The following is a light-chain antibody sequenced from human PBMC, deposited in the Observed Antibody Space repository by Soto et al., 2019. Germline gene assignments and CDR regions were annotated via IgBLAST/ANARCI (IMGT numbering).Light chain of an antibody. J-gene: IGKJ2*01. V-gene: IGKV3-15*01. CDR1: HSVSAN. CDR3: QQYNNWPPST. CDR2: GAS. Sequence: EIVMTQSTATLSVSPGERATLSCRASHSVSANLAWYQQKPGQAPRLLIYGASTGATGVPARFSGSGSGTEFTLTISSLQSEDFAVYYCQQYNNWPPSTFGQGTKLEIK.